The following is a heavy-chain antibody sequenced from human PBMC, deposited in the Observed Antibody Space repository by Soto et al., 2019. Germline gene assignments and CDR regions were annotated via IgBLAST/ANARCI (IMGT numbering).Heavy chain of an antibody. CDR3: GRAPGGADGPGDY. V-gene: IGHV1-3*01. D-gene: IGHD2-15*01. CDR1: GYTFTSYA. CDR2: INAGNGNT. Sequence: QVQLVQSGAEVKKPGASVKVSCKPSGYTFTSYAMHWVRQAPGQRLEWMGWINAGNGNTKYSQKFQGRVTITRDTAASAAYMELSCLRSEDTPVYYCGRAPGGADGPGDYWGQGTLVSVSS. J-gene: IGHJ4*02.